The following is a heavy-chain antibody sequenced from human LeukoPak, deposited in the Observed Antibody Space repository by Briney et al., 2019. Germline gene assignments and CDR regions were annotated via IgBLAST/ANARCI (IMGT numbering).Heavy chain of an antibody. D-gene: IGHD5-24*01. CDR1: GFTFSSYW. J-gene: IGHJ4*02. CDR3: ARDGYNYFDY. V-gene: IGHV3-21*01. Sequence: GGSLRLSCAASGFTFSSYWMNWVRQAPGKGLEWVSSISSSSSYIYYGDSVKGRFTISRDNAKNSLYLQMNSLRAEDTAVYYCARDGYNYFDYWGQGTLVTVSS. CDR2: ISSSSSYI.